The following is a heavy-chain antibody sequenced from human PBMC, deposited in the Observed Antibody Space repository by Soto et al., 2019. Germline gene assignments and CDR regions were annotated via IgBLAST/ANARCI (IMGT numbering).Heavy chain of an antibody. D-gene: IGHD5-18*01. CDR1: GYTFTSYG. Sequence: GSSVKFSCKASGYTFTSYGISWVRQAPGQGLEWMGWISAYNGNTNYAQKLQGRVTMTTDTSTSTAYMKLRSLRSDDTAVYYCARLPVDTAMVWVDYWGQGTLVTVSS. J-gene: IGHJ4*02. CDR2: ISAYNGNT. CDR3: ARLPVDTAMVWVDY. V-gene: IGHV1-18*01.